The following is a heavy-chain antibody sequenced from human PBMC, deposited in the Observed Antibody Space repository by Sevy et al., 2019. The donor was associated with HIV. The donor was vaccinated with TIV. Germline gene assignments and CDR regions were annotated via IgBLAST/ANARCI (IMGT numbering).Heavy chain of an antibody. CDR2: IYYSGST. Sequence: SETLSLTCTVSGGSISSYYWSWIRQPPGKGLEWIGYIYYSGSTNYNPSLKSRVTISVDTSKNQFSLKLSSVTAADTAVYYRARVDYGDYAFDYWGQGTLVTVSS. CDR1: GGSISSYY. D-gene: IGHD4-17*01. V-gene: IGHV4-59*01. J-gene: IGHJ4*02. CDR3: ARVDYGDYAFDY.